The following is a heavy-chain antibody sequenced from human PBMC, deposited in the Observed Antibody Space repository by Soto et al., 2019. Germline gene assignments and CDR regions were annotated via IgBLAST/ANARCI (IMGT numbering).Heavy chain of an antibody. CDR2: IYYTGGT. D-gene: IGHD1-26*01. Sequence: QVQLQESGPGLVKPSETLSLTCTVSGDSIRNYYWSWIRPPPGKGLEWLVYIYYTGGTNHNPSRKSRVTRAVDTCKNQLSLKLTSVTAAVTAVYFCARDREWESEYWFDPGGQGTLVTVSS. CDR3: ARDREWESEYWFDP. V-gene: IGHV4-59*01. CDR1: GDSIRNYY. J-gene: IGHJ5*02.